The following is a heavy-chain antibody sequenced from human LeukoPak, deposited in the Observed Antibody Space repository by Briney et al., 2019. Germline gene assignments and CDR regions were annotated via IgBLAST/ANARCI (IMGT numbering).Heavy chain of an antibody. D-gene: IGHD6-19*01. CDR3: AKGGIAVAGTSYYYYMDV. Sequence: GGTLRLSCAASGFTFSSYGMSWVRQAPGKGLEWVSAISGSGVGTHYADSVKGRFTVSRDNSKNTLYVQMHSLRAEDTAVYYCAKGGIAVAGTSYYYYMDVWGKGTTVTISS. CDR2: ISGSGVGT. CDR1: GFTFSSYG. V-gene: IGHV3-23*01. J-gene: IGHJ6*03.